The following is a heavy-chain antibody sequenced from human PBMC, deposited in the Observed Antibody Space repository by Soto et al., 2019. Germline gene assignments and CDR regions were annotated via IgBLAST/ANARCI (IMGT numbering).Heavy chain of an antibody. J-gene: IGHJ3*02. CDR3: AREGYCSSTSCYTDAFDI. V-gene: IGHV1-69*10. D-gene: IGHD2-2*02. CDR2: LIPILGIA. CDR1: GGTFSSYA. Sequence: ASVKVSCKASGGTFSSYAISWVRQAPGQGLEWMGGLIPILGIANYAQKCQGRITIIADKSTSTAYMELSSLRSEDTAVYYCAREGYCSSTSCYTDAFDIWGQGTMVTVSS.